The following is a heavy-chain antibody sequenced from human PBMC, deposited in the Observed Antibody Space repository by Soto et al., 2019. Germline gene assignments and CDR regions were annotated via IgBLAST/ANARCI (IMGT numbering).Heavy chain of an antibody. CDR3: ARHYDFWSGYIMDV. Sequence: SETLSLTCTFSGGYISSSSYYWGWIRQPPGKGLEWIGSIYYSGSTYYNPSLKSRVTISVDTSKNQFSLKLSSVTAADTAVYYCARHYDFWSGYIMDVWGKGTTVTVSS. D-gene: IGHD3-3*01. V-gene: IGHV4-39*01. J-gene: IGHJ6*03. CDR2: IYYSGST. CDR1: GGYISSSSYY.